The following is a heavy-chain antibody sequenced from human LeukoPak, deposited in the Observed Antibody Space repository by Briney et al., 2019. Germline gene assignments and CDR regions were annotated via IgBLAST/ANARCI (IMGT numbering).Heavy chain of an antibody. D-gene: IGHD3-10*01. J-gene: IGHJ4*02. V-gene: IGHV3-30*18. CDR2: ISYDGSNK. Sequence: PGGSLRLSCAASGFTFSSYGMHWVRQAPGKGPEWVAVISYDGSNKYYADSVKGRFTISRDNSKNTLYLQMNSLRAEDTAVYYCAKVTMVRGVTQSGDYWGQGTLVTVSS. CDR1: GFTFSSYG. CDR3: AKVTMVRGVTQSGDY.